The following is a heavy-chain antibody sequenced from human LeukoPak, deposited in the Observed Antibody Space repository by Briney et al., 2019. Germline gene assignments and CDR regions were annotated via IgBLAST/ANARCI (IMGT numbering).Heavy chain of an antibody. D-gene: IGHD6-6*01. Sequence: ASVKVSCKASGYTFTGYYMHWVRQAPGQGLEWMGWINPNSGGTNYAQKFQGRVTMTRDTSISTAYMELSRLRSDDTAVYYCARDPSYSSSSPYYFDYWGQGTLVTVSS. V-gene: IGHV1-2*02. J-gene: IGHJ4*02. CDR1: GYTFTGYY. CDR2: INPNSGGT. CDR3: ARDPSYSSSSPYYFDY.